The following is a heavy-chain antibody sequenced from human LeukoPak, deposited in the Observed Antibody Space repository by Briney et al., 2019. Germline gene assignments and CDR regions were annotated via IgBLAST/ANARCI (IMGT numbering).Heavy chain of an antibody. J-gene: IGHJ6*03. D-gene: IGHD6-6*01. V-gene: IGHV1-18*01. Sequence: ASVKVSCKASGYTFNTYGITWVRQAPGQGLEWMGWISGYNGKTKYAQKLQDRVTMTTDTSTTTAYMELRSLRSDDTAVYYCARGADWQLLEYYYYYMDVWGKGTAVTVSS. CDR1: GYTFNTYG. CDR2: ISGYNGKT. CDR3: ARGADWQLLEYYYYYMDV.